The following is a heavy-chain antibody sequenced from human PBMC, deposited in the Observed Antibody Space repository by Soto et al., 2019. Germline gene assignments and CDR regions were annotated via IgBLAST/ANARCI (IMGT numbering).Heavy chain of an antibody. CDR3: ARHLRYQLLFDWFDP. CDR1: GGSVSSGSYY. CDR2: IYYSGST. V-gene: IGHV4-39*01. J-gene: IGHJ5*02. D-gene: IGHD2-2*01. Sequence: SSETLSLTCTVSGGSVSSGSYYWGWIRQPPGKGLEWIGSIYYSGSTYYNPSLKSRVTISVDTSKNQFSLKLSSVTAADTAVYYCARHLRYQLLFDWFDPWGQGTLVTVSS.